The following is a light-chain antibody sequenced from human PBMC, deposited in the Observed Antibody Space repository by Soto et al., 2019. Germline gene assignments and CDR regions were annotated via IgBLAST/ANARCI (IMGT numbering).Light chain of an antibody. CDR1: QNINKW. J-gene: IGKJ2*03. V-gene: IGKV1-5*03. Sequence: DIQVTQSPSTLSASVGDRVTITCRASQNINKWLAWYQQKPGTAPKLLIYEASILENGVPSRFSGSGSGTEFSLTIRSLQPDDFATYYCQQYKSYSLYSFGQGTDLEIK. CDR2: EAS. CDR3: QQYKSYSLYS.